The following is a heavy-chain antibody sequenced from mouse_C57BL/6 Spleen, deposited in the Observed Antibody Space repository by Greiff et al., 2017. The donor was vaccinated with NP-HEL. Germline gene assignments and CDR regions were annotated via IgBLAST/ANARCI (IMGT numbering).Heavy chain of an antibody. Sequence: VQLQQPGAELVMPGASVKLSCKASGYTFTSYWMHWVKPRPGQGLAWIGEIDPSDSYTNYNQKFKGKSTLTVAKSSSTAYMQLSSLTSEDSAVYYCGITTVDYFDYWGQGTTLTVSS. CDR1: GYTFTSYW. D-gene: IGHD1-1*01. CDR2: IDPSDSYT. V-gene: IGHV1-69*01. J-gene: IGHJ2*01. CDR3: GITTVDYFDY.